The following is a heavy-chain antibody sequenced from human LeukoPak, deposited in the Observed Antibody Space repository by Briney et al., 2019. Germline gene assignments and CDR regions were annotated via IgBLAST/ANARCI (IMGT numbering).Heavy chain of an antibody. J-gene: IGHJ4*02. V-gene: IGHV4-34*01. CDR3: ARGRSAAGISRFAY. Sequence: SETLSLTCAVYGGSFSGYYWSWLRQPPGKGLEWLGEINHSGSTNYNPSLKSRVTISVDTSKNQFSLKLSFVTAADTAVYYCARGRSAAGISRFAYWGQGTLVTVSS. CDR2: INHSGST. CDR1: GGSFSGYY. D-gene: IGHD6-13*01.